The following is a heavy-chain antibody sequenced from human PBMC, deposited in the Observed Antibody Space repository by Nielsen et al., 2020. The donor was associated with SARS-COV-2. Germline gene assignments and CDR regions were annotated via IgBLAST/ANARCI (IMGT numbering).Heavy chain of an antibody. Sequence: GGSLRLSCAASGFTFDDYAMHWVRQAPGKGLEWVSGISWNSGSIGYADSVKGRFTISRDNAKNSLYLQMNSLRAEDTALYYCAKLLDYYDSSNVDYWGQGTLVTVSS. CDR2: ISWNSGSI. D-gene: IGHD3-22*01. V-gene: IGHV3-9*01. J-gene: IGHJ4*02. CDR1: GFTFDDYA. CDR3: AKLLDYYDSSNVDY.